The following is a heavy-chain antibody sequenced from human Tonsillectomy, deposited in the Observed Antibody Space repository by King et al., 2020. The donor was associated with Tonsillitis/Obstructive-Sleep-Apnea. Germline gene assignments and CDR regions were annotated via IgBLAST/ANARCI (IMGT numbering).Heavy chain of an antibody. D-gene: IGHD2-2*02. CDR2: IYSGGGT. J-gene: IGHJ6*02. CDR3: ARDRVVVVPAAIPVYYYYGMDV. V-gene: IGHV3-53*01. Sequence: VQLVESGGGLIQPGGSVTLSCAASGFTVSSNYMSWVRQAPGKGLEWVSIIYSGGGTYYADSVKGRFTISRDNSKNTLYLQMNSLRAEDTAVYYCARDRVVVVPAAIPVYYYYGMDVWGQGITVTVAS. CDR1: GFTVSSNY.